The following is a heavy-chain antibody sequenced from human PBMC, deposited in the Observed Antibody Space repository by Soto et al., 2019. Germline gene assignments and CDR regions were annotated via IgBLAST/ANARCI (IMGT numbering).Heavy chain of an antibody. CDR2: ISDDNGNT. Sequence: QVQLVQSGAEVKKPGASVNVSCKASGYTFTYYAIVWVRQAPGQGLEWVGWISDDNGNTNYAQKRQDRVTMTIDTSTRTAYMELRSLTSDGTAVYYCAREAVAGYLDYWGQGTLVTVSS. CDR3: AREAVAGYLDY. V-gene: IGHV1-18*01. CDR1: GYTFTYYA. J-gene: IGHJ4*02. D-gene: IGHD6-19*01.